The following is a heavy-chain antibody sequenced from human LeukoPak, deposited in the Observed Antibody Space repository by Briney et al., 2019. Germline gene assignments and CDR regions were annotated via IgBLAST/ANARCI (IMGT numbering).Heavy chain of an antibody. J-gene: IGHJ3*02. D-gene: IGHD5-18*01. CDR1: GYSFTSYW. Sequence: GESLKNSCKGSGYSFTSYWIGWVRQMPGKGLEWMGIIYPGDSDTRYSPSVQGQVTISADKSIVTAYLQWSSLKASDTAMYYCARQDTAMVLDAFDIWGQGTMVTVSS. CDR2: IYPGDSDT. CDR3: ARQDTAMVLDAFDI. V-gene: IGHV5-51*01.